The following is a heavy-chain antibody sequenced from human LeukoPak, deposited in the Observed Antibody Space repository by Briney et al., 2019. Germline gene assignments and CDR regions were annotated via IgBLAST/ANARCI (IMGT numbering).Heavy chain of an antibody. CDR2: ISGSGGRT. CDR1: GFTFSSYA. J-gene: IGHJ3*02. Sequence: PGGSLRLSCAASGFTFSSYAMSWVRQAPGKGLEWVSAISGSGGRTYYADSVKGRFTISRDNSKNTLYLQMNSLRAEDTAVYYCARHTGVSDAFDIWGQGTMVTVSS. D-gene: IGHD7-27*01. V-gene: IGHV3-23*01. CDR3: ARHTGVSDAFDI.